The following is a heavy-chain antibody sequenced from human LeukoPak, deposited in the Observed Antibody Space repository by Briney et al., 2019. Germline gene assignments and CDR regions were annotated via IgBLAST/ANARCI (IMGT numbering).Heavy chain of an antibody. D-gene: IGHD2/OR15-2a*01. CDR1: GFTLTTYA. CDR2: ISGSSTST. Sequence: PGGSLRLSCAVSGFTLTTYAMTWVRQAPGKGLEWVSAISGSSTSTYYADSVKGRFTISRDNSKNTLYLQINSLRAEDTAIYYGSNAHFRDYWGQGTLVTVSS. V-gene: IGHV3-23*01. J-gene: IGHJ4*02. CDR3: SNAHFRDY.